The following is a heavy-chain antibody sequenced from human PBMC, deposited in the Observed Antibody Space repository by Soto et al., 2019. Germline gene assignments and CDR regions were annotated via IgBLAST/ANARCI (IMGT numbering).Heavy chain of an antibody. CDR3: ARAVVAGMYHFDH. Sequence: QVQLQESGPGLVKPSQTLSLTCTVSGASISSGTYYWSWIRQVPGKGLEWIGYIYYSGSTDYNPSLRSRVSISVDRSKDQFSLTLPSVTAADTAVYYCARAVVAGMYHFDHWGQGTLVTVSS. J-gene: IGHJ4*02. CDR2: IYYSGST. V-gene: IGHV4-31*03. CDR1: GASISSGTYY. D-gene: IGHD6-19*01.